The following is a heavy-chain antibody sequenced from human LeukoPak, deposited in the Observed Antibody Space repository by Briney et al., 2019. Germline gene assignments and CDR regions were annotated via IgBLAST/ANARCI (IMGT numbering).Heavy chain of an antibody. CDR3: ARDLASSSIDY. J-gene: IGHJ4*02. CDR2: INPNSGGT. CDR1: Y. Sequence: YMXWVXXXXGQGLEWMGWINPNSGGTNYAQKFQGRVTMTRGTSISTAYMELSRLRSDDTAVYYCARDLASSSIDYWGQGTLVTVSS. V-gene: IGHV1-2*02. D-gene: IGHD6-6*01.